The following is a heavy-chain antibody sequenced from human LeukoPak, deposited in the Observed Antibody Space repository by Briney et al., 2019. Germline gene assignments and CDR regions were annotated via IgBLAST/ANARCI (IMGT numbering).Heavy chain of an antibody. V-gene: IGHV4-4*02. CDR3: ARVGYRSGWYGEAFDI. CDR2: IYHSGST. J-gene: IGHJ3*02. D-gene: IGHD6-19*01. CDR1: GASISSTNW. Sequence: SETLSLTCAISGASISSTNWWIWVRQPPGQGLEWIGEIYHSGSTNYNPSLKSRVTISVDKSKNQFSLKLSSVTAADTAVYYCARVGYRSGWYGEAFDIWGQGTMVTVSS.